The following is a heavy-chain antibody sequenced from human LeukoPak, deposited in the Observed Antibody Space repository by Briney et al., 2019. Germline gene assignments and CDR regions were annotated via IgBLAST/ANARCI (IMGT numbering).Heavy chain of an antibody. CDR1: GLSLSTSGMR. D-gene: IGHD6-13*01. CDR2: TDWDDDK. J-gene: IGHJ4*02. Sequence: SGPALVKPTQTLGLTCTFSGLSLSTSGMRVSWIRQPPGKALEWLARTDWDDDKFYSTSLKTRLTISKDTSQNQVVLTMTNMDPVDTATYYCARIPFSMYSSSWSYFDYWGQGTLVTVSS. CDR3: ARIPFSMYSSSWSYFDY. V-gene: IGHV2-70*04.